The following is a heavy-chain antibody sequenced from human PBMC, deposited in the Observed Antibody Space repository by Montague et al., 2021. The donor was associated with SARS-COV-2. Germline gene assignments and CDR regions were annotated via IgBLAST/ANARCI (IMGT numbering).Heavy chain of an antibody. CDR1: GYSISTGYY. CDR3: ARPGRDRSAWDPWDGFDP. V-gene: IGHV4-38-2*02. CDR2: IYHSGST. J-gene: IGHJ5*02. Sequence: SETLSLTCTVSGYSISTGYYWGWIRQPPGKGLEWIGTIYHSGSTYFNPSLKSRVTISVDTSKNQFSLNLSSVTAADTAVYYCARPGRDRSAWDPWDGFDPRGQGIPVTVSS. D-gene: IGHD3-22*01.